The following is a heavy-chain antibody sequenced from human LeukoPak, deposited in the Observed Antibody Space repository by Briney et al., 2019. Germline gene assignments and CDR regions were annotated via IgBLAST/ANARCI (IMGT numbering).Heavy chain of an antibody. J-gene: IGHJ4*02. V-gene: IGHV3-33*08. D-gene: IGHD3-22*01. CDR1: GFTFSSYG. CDR3: ARVGDYENSGSQPFDY. Sequence: GGSLRLSCEASGFTFSSYGMNWVRQAPGKGLEWVAVIWHDGSYKYYLDSVKGRFTISRDNAKNTLYLQMNNLRVEDTAVYYCARVGDYENSGSQPFDYWGQGTLVTVSS. CDR2: IWHDGSYK.